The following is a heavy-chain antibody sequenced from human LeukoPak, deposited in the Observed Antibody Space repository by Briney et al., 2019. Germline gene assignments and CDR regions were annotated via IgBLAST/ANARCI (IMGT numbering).Heavy chain of an antibody. J-gene: IGHJ3*02. CDR1: GYTFTGYY. D-gene: IGHD1-26*01. V-gene: IGHV1-2*06. CDR2: INPNSGGT. Sequence: ASVKVSCKASGYTFTGYYMHWVRQAPGQGLEWMGRINPNSGGTNYAQKFQGRVAMTRDTSISTAYMELSRLRSDDTAVYYWARDGGSLDACDIWGQGTMVTVSS. CDR3: ARDGGSLDACDI.